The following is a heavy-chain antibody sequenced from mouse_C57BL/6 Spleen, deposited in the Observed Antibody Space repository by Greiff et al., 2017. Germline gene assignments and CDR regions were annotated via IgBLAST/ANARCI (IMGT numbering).Heavy chain of an antibody. CDR2: ISGGGGNT. J-gene: IGHJ2*01. Sequence: EVKLMESGGGLVKPGGSLKLSCAASGFTFSSYTMSWVRQTPEKRLEWVATISGGGGNTYYPDSVKGRFTISGDKAKNTLYLQVSSLMSEDTALYYCARRLFYSNYVPYFDYWGQGTTRTVSS. V-gene: IGHV5-9*01. CDR3: ARRLFYSNYVPYFDY. D-gene: IGHD2-5*01. CDR1: GFTFSSYT.